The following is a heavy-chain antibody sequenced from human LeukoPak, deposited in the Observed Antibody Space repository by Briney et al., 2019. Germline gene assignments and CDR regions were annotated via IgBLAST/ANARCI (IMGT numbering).Heavy chain of an antibody. Sequence: PSETLSLTCTVSGGSISSYYWSWIRQPPGKGLEWIGYIYYSGSTNYNPSLKSRVTISVDTSKNQFSLKLSSVTAADTAVYYCARGLISVVVPAAIHPTNYYYYGMDVWGQGTTVTVSS. J-gene: IGHJ6*02. CDR1: GGSISSYY. D-gene: IGHD2-2*02. V-gene: IGHV4-59*12. CDR2: IYYSGST. CDR3: ARGLISVVVPAAIHPTNYYYYGMDV.